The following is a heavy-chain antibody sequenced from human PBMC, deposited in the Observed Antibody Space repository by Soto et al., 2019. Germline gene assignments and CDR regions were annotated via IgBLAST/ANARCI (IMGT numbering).Heavy chain of an antibody. CDR1: GYTFTSYA. Sequence: QVHLLQSGAGVREPGASVMVSCKASGYTFTSYAIHWVRQAPGQRLEWMGWINAGDGSTRYSPKFQGRVTITRDTSASTAYMELSSLTSEDTAVYYCVRGTVITGALYDYWGRGTLVTVSS. CDR2: INAGDGST. CDR3: VRGTVITGALYDY. V-gene: IGHV1-3*01. D-gene: IGHD4-17*01. J-gene: IGHJ4*02.